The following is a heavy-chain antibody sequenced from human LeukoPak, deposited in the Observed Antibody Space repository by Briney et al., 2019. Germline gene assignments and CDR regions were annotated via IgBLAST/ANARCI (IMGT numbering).Heavy chain of an antibody. V-gene: IGHV3-43D*04. CDR3: AKDELPAGKPYDFWSGYQDY. Sequence: PGGSLRLSCAASGFTFDDYAMHWVRQAPGKGLEWVSLISWDGGSTYYADSVKGRFTISRDNSKNSLYLQMNSLRAEATALYYCAKDELPAGKPYDFWSGYQDYWGQGTLVTVSS. CDR2: ISWDGGST. D-gene: IGHD3-3*01. J-gene: IGHJ4*02. CDR1: GFTFDDYA.